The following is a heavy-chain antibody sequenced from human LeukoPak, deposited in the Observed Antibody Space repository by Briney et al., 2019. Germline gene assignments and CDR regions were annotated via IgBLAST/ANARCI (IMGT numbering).Heavy chain of an antibody. CDR1: GFTFSTSG. CDR3: ARARGVSTGYRPIDY. Sequence: GGSLRLSCAASGFTFSTSGMHWVRQAPGKGLEWVAVIWYDGSDKHYAESVKGRFSISRDNSKSTLYLQMNSLRAEDTAVYYCARARGVSTGYRPIDYWGQGTLVTVSS. J-gene: IGHJ4*02. CDR2: IWYDGSDK. D-gene: IGHD3-22*01. V-gene: IGHV3-33*01.